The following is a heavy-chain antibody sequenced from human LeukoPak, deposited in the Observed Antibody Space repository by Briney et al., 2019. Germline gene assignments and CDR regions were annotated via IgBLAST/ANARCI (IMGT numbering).Heavy chain of an antibody. Sequence: GGSLRLSCTASGFTFSHNWMSWVRQAPGKGLEWVASIRPDGSEEYYMDSVKGRFTISRDNAKNSLCLQMNSLRAEDTALYYCAKLLGTVTTYDYWGQGTLVTVSS. CDR2: IRPDGSEE. V-gene: IGHV3-7*01. D-gene: IGHD1-7*01. CDR3: AKLLGTVTTYDY. J-gene: IGHJ4*02. CDR1: GFTFSHNW.